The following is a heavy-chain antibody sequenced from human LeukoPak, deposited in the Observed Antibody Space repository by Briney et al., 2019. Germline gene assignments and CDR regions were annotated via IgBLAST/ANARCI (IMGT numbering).Heavy chain of an antibody. D-gene: IGHD2-8*02. CDR1: GDSVSSNSAA. J-gene: IGHJ4*02. CDR3: ARLVSGIGGVWNNRYFDY. V-gene: IGHV6-1*01. CDR2: THYRSKWSN. Sequence: SQTLSLTCAISGDSVSSNSAAWNWIRQSPSRGLGWLGRTHYRSKWSNDYAVSVKGRITINPDTSKNQFSLQLNYVTPEDTAIYYCARLVSGIGGVWNNRYFDYWGQGTLVTVSS.